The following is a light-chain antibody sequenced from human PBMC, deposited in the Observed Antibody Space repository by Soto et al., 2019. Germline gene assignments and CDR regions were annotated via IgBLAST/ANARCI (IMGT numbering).Light chain of an antibody. CDR2: KAS. CDR3: QQYNSYSRT. CDR1: QSLSSW. Sequence: DIQMTQSPSTLSASLGDRVTITCRASQSLSSWLAWYQQKPGKAPMLLIYKASSLESGVPSRFSGSGSGTEFTLTIRRLQPDDFATYYCQQYNSYSRTFGQGTKVEIK. V-gene: IGKV1-5*03. J-gene: IGKJ1*01.